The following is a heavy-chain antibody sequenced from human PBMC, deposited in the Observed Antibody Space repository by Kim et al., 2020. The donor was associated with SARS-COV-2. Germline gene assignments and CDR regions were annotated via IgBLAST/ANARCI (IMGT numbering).Heavy chain of an antibody. J-gene: IGHJ3*02. V-gene: IGHV3-73*01. Sequence: GGSLRLSCAASGFTFSDSAMYWVRQASGKGLEWVGRIRSKANSYATAYDVSVKGRFIISRDDSKNTAYLQINSLKTEDTAIYYCTRVPPYSNSWWDAFD. CDR1: GFTFSDSA. CDR2: IRSKANSYAT. D-gene: IGHD6-13*01. CDR3: TRVPPYSNSWWDAFD.